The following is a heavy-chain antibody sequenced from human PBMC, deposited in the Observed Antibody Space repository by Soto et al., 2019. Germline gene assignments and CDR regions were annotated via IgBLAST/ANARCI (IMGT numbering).Heavy chain of an antibody. Sequence: EVQLMESGGGLVQPGGSLRLSCVASGFTFSNFAMGWVRQAPGKGLEWVSSIRGSGEITYHAESVKGRFTIARDNSNNPLFLQMNILGVEDTAVYYCAKSPDIVLPFELWGRGTLVTVS. CDR2: IRGSGEIT. D-gene: IGHD2-15*01. V-gene: IGHV3-23*01. J-gene: IGHJ2*01. CDR1: GFTFSNFA. CDR3: AKSPDIVLPFEL.